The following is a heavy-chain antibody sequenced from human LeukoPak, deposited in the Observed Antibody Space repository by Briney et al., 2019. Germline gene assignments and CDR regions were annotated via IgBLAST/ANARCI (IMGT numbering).Heavy chain of an antibody. D-gene: IGHD1-1*01. J-gene: IGHJ5*02. CDR3: ARGRVASGQRKRNWFDP. CDR2: IYYSGST. CDR1: GGSISSSSYY. Sequence: SETLSLTCTVSGGSISSSSYYWGWIRQPPGKGLEWIGSIYYSGSTYYNPSLKSRVTISVDTSKNQFSLKLSSVTAADTAVYYCARGRVASGQRKRNWFDPWGQGTLVTVSS. V-gene: IGHV4-39*01.